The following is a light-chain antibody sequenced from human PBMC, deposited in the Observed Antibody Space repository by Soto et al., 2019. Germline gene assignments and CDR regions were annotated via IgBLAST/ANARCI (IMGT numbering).Light chain of an antibody. CDR3: QHYNSYPGWT. V-gene: IGKV1-5*03. Sequence: DIQMTQSPSTLSASVGDRVTITCRASQSISSWLAWYQQKPGKAPKRLIYKASSLESGVPSRFSGSGSGTEFTLTISSLQPDDFATYYCQHYNSYPGWTFGQGTKVEIK. CDR2: KAS. J-gene: IGKJ1*01. CDR1: QSISSW.